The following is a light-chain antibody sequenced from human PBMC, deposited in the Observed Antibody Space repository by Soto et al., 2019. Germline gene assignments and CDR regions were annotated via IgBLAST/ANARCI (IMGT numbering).Light chain of an antibody. CDR3: SSCSSSSTPSYV. CDR2: EVS. Sequence: QSVLTQPASVSGSPGQSITISCTGTSSDIGGYNYVSWYQQHPGKAPKLMIYEVSNRPSGVSNRFSGSKSGNTASLTISGLQAEDESDYYCSSCSSSSTPSYVFGTVTKVTVL. CDR1: SSDIGGYNY. V-gene: IGLV2-14*01. J-gene: IGLJ1*01.